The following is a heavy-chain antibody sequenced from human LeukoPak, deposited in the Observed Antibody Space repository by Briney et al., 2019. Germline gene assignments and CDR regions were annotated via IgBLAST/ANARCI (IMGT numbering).Heavy chain of an antibody. J-gene: IGHJ4*02. V-gene: IGHV3-48*01. CDR2: ISSSSSTI. CDR1: GFTFSSYS. Sequence: GGTLRLSCAASGFTFSSYSMNWVRQAPGKGLEWVSYISSSSSTIYYADSVKGRFTISRDNAKNSLYLQMNSLRAEDTAVYYCASSPYDILTGYYSPFDYWGQGTLVTVSS. D-gene: IGHD3-9*01. CDR3: ASSPYDILTGYYSPFDY.